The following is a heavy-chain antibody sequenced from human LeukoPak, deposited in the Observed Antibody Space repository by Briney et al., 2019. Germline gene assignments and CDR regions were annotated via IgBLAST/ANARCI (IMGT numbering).Heavy chain of an antibody. Sequence: ASVKVSCKASGYTFTGYYMHWVRQAPGQGLEWMGWINPNSGGTNYAQKFQGWVTMTRDTSISTAYMELSSLRSEDTAVYYCARKGGVDSSRPWYFDLWGRGTLVTVSS. D-gene: IGHD6-13*01. J-gene: IGHJ2*01. V-gene: IGHV1-2*04. CDR1: GYTFTGYY. CDR3: ARKGGVDSSRPWYFDL. CDR2: INPNSGGT.